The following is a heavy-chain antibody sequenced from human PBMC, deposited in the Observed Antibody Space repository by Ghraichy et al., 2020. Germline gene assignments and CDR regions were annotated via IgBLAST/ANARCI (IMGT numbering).Heavy chain of an antibody. D-gene: IGHD2-8*02. CDR3: ARIPEYCTGTICFSLDS. V-gene: IGHV3-33*01. CDR1: GFTFSNYG. CDR2: IWYDGSKK. J-gene: IGHJ4*02. Sequence: GESLNISCAGSGFTFSNYGMHWVRQAPGEGLEWVAVIWYDGSKKYYADSVKGRFTISRDNSKNALYLQVNSLRAEDTAVYYCARIPEYCTGTICFSLDSWGQGTLVTVSS.